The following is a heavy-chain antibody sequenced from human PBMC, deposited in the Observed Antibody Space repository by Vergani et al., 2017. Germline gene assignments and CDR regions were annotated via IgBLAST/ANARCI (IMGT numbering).Heavy chain of an antibody. CDR2: IIPIFGTA. V-gene: IGHV1-69*01. J-gene: IGHJ6*02. CDR1: GGTFSSYA. Sequence: QVQLVQSGAEVKKPGSSVKVSCKASGGTFSSYAISWVRQAPGQGLECMGGIIPIFGTANYAQKFQGRVTITADDSPSTAYMELSSLRSEDTAVYYCARRYITVIEVVLIRGYYYGGMDVWGQGTMVTVSS. CDR3: ARRYITVIEVVLIRGYYYGGMDV. D-gene: IGHD3-3*01.